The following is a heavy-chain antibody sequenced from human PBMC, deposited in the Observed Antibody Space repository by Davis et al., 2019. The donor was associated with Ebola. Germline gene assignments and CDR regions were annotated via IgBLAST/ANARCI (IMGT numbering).Heavy chain of an antibody. Sequence: ASVKVSCKASGGTYSSYAISWVRQAPGQGLEWMGWINPNSGGTNYAENFQGRVTMTRDTSISTAYMELSRLRSDDAAVYSCASGQKYIESSDYYSPLDAFDIWGQGTLVTVSS. CDR1: GGTYSSYA. D-gene: IGHD3-22*01. CDR3: ASGQKYIESSDYYSPLDAFDI. V-gene: IGHV1-2*02. J-gene: IGHJ3*02. CDR2: INPNSGGT.